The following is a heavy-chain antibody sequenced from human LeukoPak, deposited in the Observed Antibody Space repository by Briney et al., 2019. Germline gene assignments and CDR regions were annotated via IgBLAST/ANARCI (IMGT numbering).Heavy chain of an antibody. D-gene: IGHD3-10*01. J-gene: IGHJ6*03. Sequence: GGSLRLSCTASGFTLGDYAMSWFRQAPGKGLEWGGFIRSKAYGGTTEYAASVKGRFTISRDDSKSIAYLQMNSLKTEDTAVYYCTLGWFGGDYYYYYYMDVWGKGTTVTVCS. CDR1: GFTLGDYA. V-gene: IGHV3-49*03. CDR3: TLGWFGGDYYYYYYMDV. CDR2: IRSKAYGGTT.